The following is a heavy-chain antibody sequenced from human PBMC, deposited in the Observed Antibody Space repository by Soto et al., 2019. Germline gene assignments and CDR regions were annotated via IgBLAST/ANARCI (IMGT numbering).Heavy chain of an antibody. CDR2: IYYRGST. V-gene: IGHV4-59*08. CDR3: ARRYSSAFDI. J-gene: IGHJ3*02. CDR1: GGSISSYY. D-gene: IGHD6-13*01. Sequence: QVQLQESGPGLVKPSETLSLTCTVSGGSISSYYWSWIRQPPGKGLEWIGYIYYRGSTNYNPALNRRVTISVDTSKNQCSLKLSSVTAADTAVYYCARRYSSAFDIWGQGTMVTVSS.